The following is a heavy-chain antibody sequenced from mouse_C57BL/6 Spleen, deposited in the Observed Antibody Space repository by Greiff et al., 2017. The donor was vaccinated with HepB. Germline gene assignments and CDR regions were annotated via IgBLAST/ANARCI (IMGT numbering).Heavy chain of an antibody. Sequence: VKVVESGPGLVQPSQSLSITCTVSGFSLTSYGVHWVRQSPGKGLEWLGVIWSGGSTDYNAAFISRLSISKDNSKSQVFFKMNSLQADDTAIYYCARRTEGGPMDYWGQGTSVTVSS. V-gene: IGHV2-2*01. CDR3: ARRTEGGPMDY. J-gene: IGHJ4*01. CDR1: GFSLTSYG. CDR2: IWSGGST. D-gene: IGHD4-1*01.